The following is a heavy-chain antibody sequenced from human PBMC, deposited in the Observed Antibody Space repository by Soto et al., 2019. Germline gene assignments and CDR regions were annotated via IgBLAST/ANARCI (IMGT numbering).Heavy chain of an antibody. D-gene: IGHD6-13*01. V-gene: IGHV4-4*07. Sequence: NPSETLSLTCTVSGGSISSYYWSWIRQPAGKGLEWIGRIYTSGSTNYNPSLKSRVTMSVDTSKNQFSLKLSSVTAADTAVYYCARVISSSWYVGEYYFDYWGQGTLVTVSS. CDR1: GGSISSYY. CDR2: IYTSGST. CDR3: ARVISSSWYVGEYYFDY. J-gene: IGHJ4*02.